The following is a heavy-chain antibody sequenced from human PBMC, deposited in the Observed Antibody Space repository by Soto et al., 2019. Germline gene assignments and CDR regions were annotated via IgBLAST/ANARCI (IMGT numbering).Heavy chain of an antibody. CDR1: SGPSKSHN. D-gene: IGHD3-10*01. V-gene: IGHV4-59*08. CDR3: VRQGIGFLHGLVDV. Sequence: QVQVQQSGPGLVKPSETLSLTCTVSSGPSKSHNWGWIRQPPGRGLEWIGYVYDTWSTSYNPSLKGRVTVSAATSTNRISLTLRFVTAADTAVYYCVRQGIGFLHGLVDVWGQGTTVIVSS. CDR2: VYDTWST. J-gene: IGHJ6*01.